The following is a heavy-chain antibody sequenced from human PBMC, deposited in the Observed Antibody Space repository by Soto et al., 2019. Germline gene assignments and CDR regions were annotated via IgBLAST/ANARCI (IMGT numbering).Heavy chain of an antibody. CDR2: ISGSGGST. CDR1: GFTFSSYA. V-gene: IGHV3-23*01. Sequence: GGSLRLSCAAPGFTFSSYAMSWVRQAPGKGLEWVSAISGSGGSTYYADSVKGRFTISRDNSKNTLYLQMNSLRASDTATYYCTKGAERTVQRFLDWVCGHWGQGTPVTVSS. D-gene: IGHD3-9*01. CDR3: TKGAERTVQRFLDWVCGH. J-gene: IGHJ4*02.